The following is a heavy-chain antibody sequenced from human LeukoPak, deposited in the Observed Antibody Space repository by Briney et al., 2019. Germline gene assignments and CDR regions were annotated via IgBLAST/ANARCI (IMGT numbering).Heavy chain of an antibody. J-gene: IGHJ4*02. CDR3: ARVCIAVAGVDY. Sequence: GGSLRLSCAASGFTFSDYYMSWLRQAPGKGVEWVSYISSSGSTIYYADSVKGRFTISRDNAKNSLYLQMNSLRAEDTAVYYCARVCIAVAGVDYWGQGTLVTVSS. D-gene: IGHD6-19*01. V-gene: IGHV3-11*04. CDR2: ISSSGSTI. CDR1: GFTFSDYY.